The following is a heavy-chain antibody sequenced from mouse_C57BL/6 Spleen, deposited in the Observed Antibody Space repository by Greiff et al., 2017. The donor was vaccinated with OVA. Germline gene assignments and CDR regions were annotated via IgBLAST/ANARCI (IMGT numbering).Heavy chain of an antibody. Sequence: EVQRVESGGGLVQPKGSSKLSCAASGFSFNTYAMNWVRQAPGKGLEWVARIRSKSNNYATYYADAVKDRFTISRDDSESMLYLQMNNLKTEDTAMYYCVRHAWDYWGQGTTLTVSS. CDR2: IRSKSNNYAT. J-gene: IGHJ2*01. CDR1: GFSFNTYA. V-gene: IGHV10-1*01. CDR3: VRHAWDY.